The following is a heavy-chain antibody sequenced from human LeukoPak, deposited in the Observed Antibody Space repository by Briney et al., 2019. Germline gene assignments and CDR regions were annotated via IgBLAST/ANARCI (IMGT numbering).Heavy chain of an antibody. V-gene: IGHV1-18*01. J-gene: IGHJ4*02. Sequence: GASVKVSCKASAYTFNSYNINWVRQAPGQGLEWMGWSSTYSADTKYAQKVQGRVTMTTDTSTSTAYMELRSLRSDDTAVYYCVSGTGTAFPPYNLDYWGQGTLVTVSS. CDR1: AYTFNSYN. D-gene: IGHD2-21*02. CDR3: VSGTGTAFPPYNLDY. CDR2: SSTYSADT.